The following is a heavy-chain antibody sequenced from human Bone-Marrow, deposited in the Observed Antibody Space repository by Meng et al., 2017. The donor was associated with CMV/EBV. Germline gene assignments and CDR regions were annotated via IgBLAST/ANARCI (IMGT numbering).Heavy chain of an antibody. CDR1: GFTFSSYA. Sequence: GESLKISCAASGFTFSSYAMHWVRQAPGKGLEWVAVISYDGSNKYYADSVKGRFTISRDNSKNTLYLQMNSLRAEDTAVYYCARGGRRLYQLFSAYWGQGTLVTVSS. J-gene: IGHJ4*02. D-gene: IGHD2-2*01. CDR3: ARGGRRLYQLFSAY. CDR2: ISYDGSNK. V-gene: IGHV3-30*04.